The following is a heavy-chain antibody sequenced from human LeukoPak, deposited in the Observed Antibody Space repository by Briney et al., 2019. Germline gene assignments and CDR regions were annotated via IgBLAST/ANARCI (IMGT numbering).Heavy chain of an antibody. V-gene: IGHV4-61*02. CDR1: GASLSSGSYY. J-gene: IGHJ4*02. D-gene: IGHD4-23*01. CDR2: IYPSGST. CDR3: ARHEEIYGGNSADY. Sequence: SETLSLTCTVSGASLSSGSYYWSWVRQPAGKGLEWIGRIYPSGSTDYNPSLKSRVTISVDTSKNQFSLKLSSVTAADTAVYYCARHEEIYGGNSADYWGQGTLVTVSS.